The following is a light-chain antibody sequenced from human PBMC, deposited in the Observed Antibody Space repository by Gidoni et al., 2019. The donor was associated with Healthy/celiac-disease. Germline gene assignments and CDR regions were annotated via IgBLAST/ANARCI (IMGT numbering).Light chain of an antibody. CDR1: SIGTTS. Sequence: SYVLTQSPSVSVAPGQTATITCGGNSIGTTSVHWYQQKPGQAPVLVIYYDSDRPSGIPERFSGSISGNTATLTISRVEAGDEADYFCQVWDRSSDLVLFGGGTELTVL. V-gene: IGLV3-21*04. CDR3: QVWDRSSDLVL. CDR2: YDS. J-gene: IGLJ2*01.